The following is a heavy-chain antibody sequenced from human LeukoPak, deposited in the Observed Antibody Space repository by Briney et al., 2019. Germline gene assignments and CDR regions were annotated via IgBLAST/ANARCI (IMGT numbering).Heavy chain of an antibody. CDR1: GGSISSGDYY. CDR2: IYYSGST. CDR3: ASPPHTVTTTWGWYFDL. J-gene: IGHJ2*01. V-gene: IGHV4-30-4*01. Sequence: PSETLSLTCTVSGGSISSGDYYWSWIRQPPGKGLEWIGYIYYSGSTYYNPSLKSRVTISVDKSKNQFSLKLSSVTAADTAVYYCASPPHTVTTTWGWYFDLWGRGTLVTVSS. D-gene: IGHD4-17*01.